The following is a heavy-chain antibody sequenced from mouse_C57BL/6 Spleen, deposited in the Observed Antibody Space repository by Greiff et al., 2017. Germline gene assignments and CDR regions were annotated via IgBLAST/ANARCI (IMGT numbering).Heavy chain of an antibody. Sequence: EVKLQESGGGLVQPGGSMKLSCAASGFTFSDAWMDWVRQSPEKGLEWVAEIRHKANNHATYYAESVKGRFTISRDDSKSSVYLQMNSLRAADTGIYYCTRPYDYDGGNYAMDYWGQGTSVTVSS. CDR2: IRHKANNHAT. CDR1: GFTFSDAW. J-gene: IGHJ4*01. V-gene: IGHV6-6*01. CDR3: TRPYDYDGGNYAMDY. D-gene: IGHD2-4*01.